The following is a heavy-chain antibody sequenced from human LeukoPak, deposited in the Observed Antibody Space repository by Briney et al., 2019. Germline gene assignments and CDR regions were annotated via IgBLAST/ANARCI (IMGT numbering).Heavy chain of an antibody. V-gene: IGHV3-74*01. J-gene: IGHJ4*02. Sequence: GGSLRLSCAASAFTFSSYWMHWVRQAPGKGLEWVSRIKGDESSINYADSVEGRFTISRDNAKNTVYLHLNSLRVEDTAVYYCARDPDYGDYFGPFDYWGQGTLVTVSS. D-gene: IGHD4-17*01. CDR2: IKGDESSI. CDR3: ARDPDYGDYFGPFDY. CDR1: AFTFSSYW.